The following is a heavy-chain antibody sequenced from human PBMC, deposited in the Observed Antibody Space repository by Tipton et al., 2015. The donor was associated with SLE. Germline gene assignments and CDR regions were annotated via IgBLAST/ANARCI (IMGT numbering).Heavy chain of an antibody. Sequence: LRLSCTVSGASISSYYWSWIRQPPGKGLEWIGYLSYSGSTKYNPSLKSRVTISVDTSENQLSLKLTSVTAADTAVHYCARGSYDYDSRGSYASWGQGTLVIVSS. J-gene: IGHJ5*02. V-gene: IGHV4-59*01. D-gene: IGHD3-22*01. CDR1: GASISSYY. CDR3: ARGSYDYDSRGSYAS. CDR2: LSYSGST.